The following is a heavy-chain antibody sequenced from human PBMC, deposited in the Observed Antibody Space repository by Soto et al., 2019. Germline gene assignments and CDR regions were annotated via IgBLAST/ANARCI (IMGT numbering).Heavy chain of an antibody. CDR3: PHRYVLRYFDWLSHWFDP. V-gene: IGHV2-5*02. D-gene: IGHD3-9*01. J-gene: IGHJ5*02. CDR1: GFSLSTSGVG. CDR2: IYWDDDK. Sequence: QITLKESGPTLVKPTQTLTLTCTFSGFSLSTSGVGVGWIRQPPGKALEWLALIYWDDDKRYSPSLKSRLTITKDTSKKQVVLTMTNMDPVDTATYYCPHRYVLRYFDWLSHWFDPWGQGTMFTVSS.